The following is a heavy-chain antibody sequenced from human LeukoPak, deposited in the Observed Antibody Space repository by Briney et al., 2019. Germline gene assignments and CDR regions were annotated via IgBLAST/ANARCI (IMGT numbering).Heavy chain of an antibody. CDR2: IYYSGST. J-gene: IGHJ5*02. D-gene: IGHD6-13*01. CDR3: ARDLRSIAADWFDH. V-gene: IGHV4-59*01. CDR1: GGSISSYY. Sequence: SETLSLTCTVSGGSISSYYWSWIRQPPGKGLEWIGYIYYSGSTNYNPSLKSRVTISVDTSKNQFSLKLSSVTAADTAVYYCARDLRSIAADWFDHWGQGTLVTVSS.